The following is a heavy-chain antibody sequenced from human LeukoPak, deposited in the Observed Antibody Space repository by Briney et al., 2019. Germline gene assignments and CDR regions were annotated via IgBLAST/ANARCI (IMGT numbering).Heavy chain of an antibody. CDR2: ISSSSSYI. J-gene: IGHJ6*03. Sequence: KPGGSLRLSCAASGFTFSSYSMNWVRQAPGKGLEWVSSISSSSSYIYYADSVKGRFTISRDNAKNSLYLQMNSLRAEDTAVDYCARDPDSSSYYYYYYMDVWGKGTTVTVSS. D-gene: IGHD6-6*01. CDR3: ARDPDSSSYYYYYYMDV. V-gene: IGHV3-21*01. CDR1: GFTFSSYS.